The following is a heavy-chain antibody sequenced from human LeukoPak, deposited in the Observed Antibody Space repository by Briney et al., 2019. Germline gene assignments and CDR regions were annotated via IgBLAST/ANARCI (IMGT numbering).Heavy chain of an antibody. Sequence: GGSLGLSCAASGFTFSSYWMHWVRQAPGKGLVWVSRINSDGSSTNYADSVKGRFTISRDNAKNTLYLQMNSLRAEDTAVYYCASRGYYGSGSYSLDYWGQGTLVTVSS. CDR2: INSDGSST. V-gene: IGHV3-74*01. D-gene: IGHD3-10*01. J-gene: IGHJ4*02. CDR3: ASRGYYGSGSYSLDY. CDR1: GFTFSSYW.